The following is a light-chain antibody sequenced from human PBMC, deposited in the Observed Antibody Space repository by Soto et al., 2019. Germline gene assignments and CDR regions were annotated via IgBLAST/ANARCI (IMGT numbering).Light chain of an antibody. CDR2: EGS. CDR1: SSDVGSYNL. Sequence: QSVLTQPASVSGYPGQSITISCTGTSSDVGSYNLVSWYQQHPGKAPKLMIYEGSKRPSGVSNRFSGSKSGNTASLTISGLQAEDEADYYCCSYAGSSLVVFGGGTKLTVL. CDR3: CSYAGSSLVV. V-gene: IGLV2-23*01. J-gene: IGLJ2*01.